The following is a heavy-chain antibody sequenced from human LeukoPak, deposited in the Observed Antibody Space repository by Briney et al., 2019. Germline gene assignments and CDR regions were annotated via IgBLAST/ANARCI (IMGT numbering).Heavy chain of an antibody. Sequence: ASVKVSCRASGYSFALYGISWVRQAPGQGPEWMGWISTFNNYTQYAQKFQGRVTMTRDTSISTAYMELSRLRSDDTAVYYCARGIVVVVAARDTFDYWGQGTLVTVSS. CDR1: GYSFALYG. D-gene: IGHD2-15*01. J-gene: IGHJ4*02. V-gene: IGHV1-18*01. CDR2: ISTFNNYT. CDR3: ARGIVVVVAARDTFDY.